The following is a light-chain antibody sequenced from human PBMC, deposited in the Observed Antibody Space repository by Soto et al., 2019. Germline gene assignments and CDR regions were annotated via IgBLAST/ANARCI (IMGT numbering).Light chain of an antibody. CDR1: SSNIGNNY. CDR2: DND. V-gene: IGLV1-51*01. J-gene: IGLJ1*01. Sequence: QSVLAQPPSVSAAPGQKITISCSGSSSNIGNNYVSWYQQLPGTAPKLLIYDNDKRPSGIPDRFSGSKSGTSATLGITGLQAGDGADYYCGTWDTSLRAYVFGTGTKVTVL. CDR3: GTWDTSLRAYV.